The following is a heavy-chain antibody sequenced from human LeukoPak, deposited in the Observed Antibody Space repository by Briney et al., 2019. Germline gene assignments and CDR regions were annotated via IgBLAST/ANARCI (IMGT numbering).Heavy chain of an antibody. D-gene: IGHD1-26*01. CDR1: GGSISSYY. CDR2: IYYSGST. CDR3: ARHPPYSGRQRGAFDI. V-gene: IGHV4-59*08. J-gene: IGHJ3*02. Sequence: PSETLSLTCTVSGGSISSYYWSWIRQPPGKGLEWIGYIYYSGSTNYNPSLKSRVTISVDTSKNQFSLKLSSVTAADTAVYYCARHPPYSGRQRGAFDIWGQGTMVTVSS.